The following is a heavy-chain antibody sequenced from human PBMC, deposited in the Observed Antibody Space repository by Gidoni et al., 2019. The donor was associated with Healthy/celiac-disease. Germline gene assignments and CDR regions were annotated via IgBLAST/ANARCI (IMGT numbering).Heavy chain of an antibody. CDR1: GGTFSSYA. CDR2: IIPILGIA. V-gene: IGHV1-69*04. J-gene: IGHJ5*02. Sequence: QVQLVQSGAEVKKPGSSVTVSCKASGGTFSSYAISWVRQAPGQGLEWMGRIIPILGIANYAQKFQGRVTITADKSTSTAYMELSSLRSEDTAVYYCARDPPHCSSTSCYGGPNWFDPWGQGTLVTVSS. CDR3: ARDPPHCSSTSCYGGPNWFDP. D-gene: IGHD2-2*01.